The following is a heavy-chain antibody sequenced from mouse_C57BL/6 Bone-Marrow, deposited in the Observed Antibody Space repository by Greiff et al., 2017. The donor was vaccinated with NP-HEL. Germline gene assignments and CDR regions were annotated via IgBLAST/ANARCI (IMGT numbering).Heavy chain of an antibody. D-gene: IGHD1-1*01. Sequence: QVQLKQSGAELVMPGASVKLSCKASGYTFTSYWMHWVKQRPGQGLEWIGEIDPSDSYTNYNQKFKGKSTLTVDKSSSTAYMQLSSLTSEDSAVYYCARSLYYYGSSGAYWGQGTLVTVSA. CDR1: GYTFTSYW. V-gene: IGHV1-69*01. CDR3: ARSLYYYGSSGAY. CDR2: IDPSDSYT. J-gene: IGHJ3*01.